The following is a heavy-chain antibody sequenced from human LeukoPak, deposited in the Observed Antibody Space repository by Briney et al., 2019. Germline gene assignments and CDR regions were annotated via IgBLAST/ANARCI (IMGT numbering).Heavy chain of an antibody. V-gene: IGHV4-34*01. CDR3: ARGEIAARPLYLDY. Sequence: PSETLSLTCAVYGGSFSGYYWSWIRQPPGKGLEWIGEINHSGSTNYNPSLKSRVTISVDTSKNQFSLKLSSVTAADTAVYYCARGEIAARPLYLDYWGQGTLVTVSS. CDR1: GGSFSGYY. J-gene: IGHJ4*02. D-gene: IGHD6-6*01. CDR2: INHSGST.